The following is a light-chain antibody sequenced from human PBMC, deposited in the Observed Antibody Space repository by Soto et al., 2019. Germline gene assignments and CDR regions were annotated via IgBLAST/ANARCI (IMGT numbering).Light chain of an antibody. CDR2: GAS. Sequence: EIVWTQSPGTLSLSQGERATLSCRASQSVSSSYLAWYQQKPGQAPRLLIYGASSRATGIPDRFSGSGSGTDFTLTISRLEPEDFAVYYCQQYGSSVTFGGGTKVEIK. CDR3: QQYGSSVT. V-gene: IGKV3-20*01. CDR1: QSVSSSY. J-gene: IGKJ4*01.